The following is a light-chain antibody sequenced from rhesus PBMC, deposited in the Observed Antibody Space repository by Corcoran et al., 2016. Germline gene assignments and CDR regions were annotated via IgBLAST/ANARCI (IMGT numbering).Light chain of an antibody. Sequence: DIQMTQSPSSLSASVGDRVTITCRASQGISTYLNWYQQKQGKAPKRLIYAPSSLESGVPSRFSGSGSGTDFTLTISSLQPEDFATYYCLQYNSDPFTFGPGTKLDIK. CDR2: APS. J-gene: IGKJ3*01. V-gene: IGKV1-43*02. CDR1: QGISTY. CDR3: LQYNSDPFT.